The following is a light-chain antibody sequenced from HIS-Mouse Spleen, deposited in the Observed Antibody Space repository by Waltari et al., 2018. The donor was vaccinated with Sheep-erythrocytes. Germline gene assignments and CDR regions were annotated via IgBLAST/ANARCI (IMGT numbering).Light chain of an antibody. CDR1: QGISSY. Sequence: AIRMTQSPSSLSASTGDRVTITCRASQGISSYLGCYQQKPGKAPKLLIYAASTLQRGVPSRFSGSGSGTDFTLTISCLQSEDFATYYCQQYYSYPYTFGQGTKLEIK. J-gene: IGKJ2*01. V-gene: IGKV1-8*01. CDR2: AAS. CDR3: QQYYSYPYT.